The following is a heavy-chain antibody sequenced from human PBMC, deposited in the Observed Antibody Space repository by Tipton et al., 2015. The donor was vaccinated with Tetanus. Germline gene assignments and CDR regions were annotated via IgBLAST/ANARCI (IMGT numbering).Heavy chain of an antibody. CDR3: ARVGISQNAYSYVYHGLDV. CDR2: IWNDGSYK. V-gene: IGHV3-33*08. CDR1: GFTFSNCA. Sequence: SLRLSCAASGFTFSNCAMRWVRQAPGKGLEWVAAIWNDGSYKYYADSVKGRFTVSRDNSKNTLYLEMNSLRAEDTAVYYCARVGISQNAYSYVYHGLDVWGQGTTVTVSS. D-gene: IGHD5-18*01. J-gene: IGHJ6*02.